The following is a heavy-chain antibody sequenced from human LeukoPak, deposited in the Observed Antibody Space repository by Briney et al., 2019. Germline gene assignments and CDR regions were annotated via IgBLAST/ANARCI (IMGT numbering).Heavy chain of an antibody. V-gene: IGHV3-33*01. Sequence: GGSLRLSCAASGFTFSSYGMHWVRQAPGKGLEWVAVIWYDGSNKYYADSAKGRFTISRDNSKNTLYLQMNSLRAEDTAVYYCARDQGYSSSWYERGNWFDPWGQGALVTVSS. CDR1: GFTFSSYG. CDR3: ARDQGYSSSWYERGNWFDP. CDR2: IWYDGSNK. J-gene: IGHJ5*02. D-gene: IGHD6-13*01.